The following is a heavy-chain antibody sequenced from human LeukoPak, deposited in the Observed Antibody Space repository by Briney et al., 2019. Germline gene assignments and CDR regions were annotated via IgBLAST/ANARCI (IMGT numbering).Heavy chain of an antibody. CDR3: AKGHVEAGTDYFDY. D-gene: IGHD6-19*01. V-gene: IGHV3-30*18. CDR1: GFTFSSYG. CDR2: ISYDGSNK. Sequence: GRSLRLSCAASGFTFSSYGMHWDRQAPGKGLEWVAVISYDGSNKYYADSVKGRFTISRDNSKNTLYLQMNSLRAEDTAVYYCAKGHVEAGTDYFDYWGQGTLVTVSS. J-gene: IGHJ4*02.